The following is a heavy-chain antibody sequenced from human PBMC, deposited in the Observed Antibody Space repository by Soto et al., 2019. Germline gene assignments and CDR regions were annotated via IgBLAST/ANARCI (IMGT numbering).Heavy chain of an antibody. D-gene: IGHD3-3*01. CDR1: GGTFSDYA. CDR2: IIPMFGTA. Sequence: QVQLVQSGAEVKKPGSSVKVSCKASGGTFSDYAINWVRQAPGQGLEWMGGIIPMFGTANYAQKLQGRITITADESSTTAYMELSTLRSEDTALDYCATGLPSVIRGLILSHYDFYFSLDVWGQGPTVTVSS. J-gene: IGHJ6*02. CDR3: ATGLPSVIRGLILSHYDFYFSLDV. V-gene: IGHV1-69*01.